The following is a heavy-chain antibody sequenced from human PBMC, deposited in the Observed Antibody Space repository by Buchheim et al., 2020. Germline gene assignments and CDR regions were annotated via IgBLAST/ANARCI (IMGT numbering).Heavy chain of an antibody. D-gene: IGHD4-11*01. CDR1: GGSISSNRYY. Sequence: QLQLQESGPGLVKPSETLSLTCTVSGGSISSNRYYWGWIRQPPGKGLEWIGNIYYSGITYYKPSLKSRVTISIDTSQNLFFLKLRSVTAADMAVYYCSRAVTAKYYGMDVWGQGTT. CDR2: IYYSGIT. J-gene: IGHJ6*02. CDR3: SRAVTAKYYGMDV. V-gene: IGHV4-39*07.